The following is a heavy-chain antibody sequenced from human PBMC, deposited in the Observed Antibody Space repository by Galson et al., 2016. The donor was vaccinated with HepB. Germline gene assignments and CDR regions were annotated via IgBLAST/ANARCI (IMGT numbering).Heavy chain of an antibody. Sequence: SLRLSCAASGFTFNNYAMSWVRQTPGKGLEWVSSIGGSGVRTYYADSVKGRFTISRDNSKNTVYLQMKSLRAEDTAIFYCAKSRRGGSGWYFDPWGQGTLVTVSS. V-gene: IGHV3-23*01. D-gene: IGHD6-19*01. CDR2: IGGSGVRT. CDR3: AKSRRGGSGWYFDP. J-gene: IGHJ5*02. CDR1: GFTFNNYA.